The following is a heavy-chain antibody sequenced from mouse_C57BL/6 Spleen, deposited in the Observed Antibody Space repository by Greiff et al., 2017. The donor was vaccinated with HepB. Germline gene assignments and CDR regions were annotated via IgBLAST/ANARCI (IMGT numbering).Heavy chain of an antibody. Sequence: QVQLQQSGAELVRPGASVTLSCKASGYTFTDYEMHWVKQTPVHGLEWIGAIDPETGGTAYNQKFKGKAILTADKSSSTAYMELRSLTSEDSAVYYCTSSALTGKGDYWGQGTTLTVSS. CDR2: IDPETGGT. V-gene: IGHV1-15*01. CDR1: GYTFTDYE. J-gene: IGHJ2*01. D-gene: IGHD4-1*01. CDR3: TSSALTGKGDY.